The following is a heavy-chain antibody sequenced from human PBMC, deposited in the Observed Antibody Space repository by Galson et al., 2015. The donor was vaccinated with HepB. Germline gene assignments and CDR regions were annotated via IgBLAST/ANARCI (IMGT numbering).Heavy chain of an antibody. V-gene: IGHV1-2*02. CDR2: INPNSGGT. CDR3: ARDLFTDSSGWYHYYYMDV. D-gene: IGHD6-19*01. CDR1: GYTFTGYY. J-gene: IGHJ6*03. Sequence: SVKVSCKASGYTFTGYYMHWVRQAPGQGLEWMGWINPNSGGTNYAQKFQGRVTMTRDTSISTAYMELSRLRSDDTAVYYCARDLFTDSSGWYHYYYMDVWGKGTTVTVSS.